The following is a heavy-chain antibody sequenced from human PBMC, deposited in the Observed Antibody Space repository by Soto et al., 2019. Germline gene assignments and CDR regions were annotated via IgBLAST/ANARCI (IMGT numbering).Heavy chain of an antibody. V-gene: IGHV3-13*01. Sequence: GGSLRLSDRSSGFTFSRHDMHRLRQVTGKGLEWVSGIDSAGDAKYPASVKGRFTISRENAKNSLQLQMNSLRGGETAVDFCARGGIRGVSWNWFEIWGQGT. D-gene: IGHD3-10*01. CDR2: IDSAGDA. CDR3: ARGGIRGVSWNWFEI. CDR1: GFTFSRHD. J-gene: IGHJ5*02.